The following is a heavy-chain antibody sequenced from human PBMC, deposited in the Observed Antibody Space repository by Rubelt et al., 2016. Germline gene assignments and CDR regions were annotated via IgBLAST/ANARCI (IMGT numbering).Heavy chain of an antibody. CDR1: GGSFSGYY. J-gene: IGHJ3*02. CDR3: ARGTPWSPEWVVIAEYAFDI. CDR2: INHSGST. D-gene: IGHD2-21*01. Sequence: QVQLQQWGAGLLKPSETLSLTCAVYGGSFSGYYWSWIRQPPGKGLEWIGEINHSGSTNYNPSLKVWVTIAVDTSKNQFSRKLSSVTAADTAGYYCARGTPWSPEWVVIAEYAFDIWGQGTMVTVSS. V-gene: IGHV4-34*01.